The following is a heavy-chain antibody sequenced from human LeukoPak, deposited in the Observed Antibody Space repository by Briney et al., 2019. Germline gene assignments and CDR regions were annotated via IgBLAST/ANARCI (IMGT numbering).Heavy chain of an antibody. V-gene: IGHV3-23*01. CDR2: ISSSGAVT. CDR3: ARNRHDSARLPFDP. Sequence: GGSLRLSCAASEFTFTNDAMSWARQAPGEGLEWVSAISSSGAVTSYANSVRGRFTISRDNSKNTVYLQMNSLTAEDTAIYYCARNRHDSARLPFDPWGQGTLVTVSS. J-gene: IGHJ5*02. D-gene: IGHD3-22*01. CDR1: EFTFTNDA.